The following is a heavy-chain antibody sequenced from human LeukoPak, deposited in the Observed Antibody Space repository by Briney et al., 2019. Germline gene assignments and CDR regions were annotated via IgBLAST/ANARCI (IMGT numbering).Heavy chain of an antibody. J-gene: IGHJ3*02. CDR3: ARRSAARDAFDI. V-gene: IGHV3-74*01. CDR2: IKSDGSST. CDR1: GFTFSSYW. Sequence: QPGGSLRLSCAASGFTFSSYWMHWVRQAPGEGLVWVSRIKSDGSSTSYADSVKGRFTISRDNAKNTLYLQMNSLRAEDTAVYYCARRSAARDAFDIWGQGTMVTGSS. D-gene: IGHD6-6*01.